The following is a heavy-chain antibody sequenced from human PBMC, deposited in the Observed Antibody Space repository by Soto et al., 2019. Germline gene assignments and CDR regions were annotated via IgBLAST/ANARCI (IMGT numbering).Heavy chain of an antibody. CDR3: AKADGEQWLVPHLDN. CDR1: GFNFKKFA. D-gene: IGHD6-19*01. Sequence: EVQLLESGGGVVQPGGSLRLSCVVSGFNFKKFAMAWVRRAPGEGLEWVSGISCCGGSTSYADSVKGRFSIARDDSKNTLSLQMNSLRVEDTAQYYCAKADGEQWLVPHLDNWGQGTLVTVS. CDR2: ISCCGGST. V-gene: IGHV3-23*01. J-gene: IGHJ4*02.